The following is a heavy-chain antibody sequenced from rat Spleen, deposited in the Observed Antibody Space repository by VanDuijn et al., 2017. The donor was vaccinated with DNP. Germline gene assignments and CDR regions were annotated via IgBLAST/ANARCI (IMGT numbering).Heavy chain of an antibody. CDR2: ISSDGSDT. CDR3: AGRPPPTRGPFDY. D-gene: IGHD1-4*01. V-gene: IGHV5-7*01. J-gene: IGHJ2*01. Sequence: EVKFVESGGGLVQPGRSLKLSCAASGFNFNDFWMGWVRQAPKKGLEWVTTISSDGSDTYYRDSVKGRFTISRDNAKSTLYLQMDSLRSEDTATYYCAGRPPPTRGPFDYWGQGVMVTVSS. CDR1: GFNFNDFW.